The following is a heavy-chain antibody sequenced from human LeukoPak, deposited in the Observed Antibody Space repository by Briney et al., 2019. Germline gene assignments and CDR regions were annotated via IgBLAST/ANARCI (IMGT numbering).Heavy chain of an antibody. V-gene: IGHV4-4*07. Sequence: SETLSLTCTVSGGSISSYYWSWIRQPAGKGLEWIGRIYTSGSTNYNPSLKSRVAMSVDTSKNQFSLKLSPVTAADTAVYYCARELTMIVEEVALDAFDIWGQGTMVTVSS. J-gene: IGHJ3*02. D-gene: IGHD3-22*01. CDR1: GGSISSYY. CDR2: IYTSGST. CDR3: ARELTMIVEEVALDAFDI.